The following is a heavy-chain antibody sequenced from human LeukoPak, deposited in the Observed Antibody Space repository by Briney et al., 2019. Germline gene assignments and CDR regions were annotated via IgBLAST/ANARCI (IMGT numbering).Heavy chain of an antibody. V-gene: IGHV5-51*01. D-gene: IGHD3-22*01. J-gene: IGHJ4*02. Sequence: HGESLRISCKGSGYSFTTYWISWVRQMPGKGLEWMGIIFPGDSDTRYSPSFQGQVTISADKSISTAYLQWSSLKASDTAMYYCARNPDSSGGYWGQGTLVTVSS. CDR3: ARNPDSSGGY. CDR1: GYSFTTYW. CDR2: IFPGDSDT.